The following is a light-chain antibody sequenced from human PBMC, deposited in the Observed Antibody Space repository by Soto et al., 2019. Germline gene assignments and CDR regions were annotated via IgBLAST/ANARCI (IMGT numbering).Light chain of an antibody. Sequence: EIVLTQFPGTLSLSPGERATLSCRASQSVSSNLAWYQQKPGQAPRLLIYGASTRATGIPARFSGSGSGTEFTLTISSLQSEDFAVYYCQQYNNWPPGTFGGGTKVDIK. CDR3: QQYNNWPPGT. V-gene: IGKV3-15*01. CDR1: QSVSSN. CDR2: GAS. J-gene: IGKJ4*01.